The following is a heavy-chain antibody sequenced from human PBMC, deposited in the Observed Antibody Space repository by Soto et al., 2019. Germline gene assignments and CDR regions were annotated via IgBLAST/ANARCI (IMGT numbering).Heavy chain of an antibody. J-gene: IGHJ4*02. CDR2: IYWDDDD. CDR3: VRDSSGYYGFDY. V-gene: IGHV2-5*02. Sequence: QITLKESGPPLVKPTQTLTLTCTFSGFSLSTRGVGVGWIRQPPGKALEWLALIYWDDDDRYSPSLKSRLTITKDTSKNQVVLTVTNMDPVDTATYYCVRDSSGYYGFDYWGQGTLVTVSS. CDR1: GFSLSTRGVG. D-gene: IGHD3-22*01.